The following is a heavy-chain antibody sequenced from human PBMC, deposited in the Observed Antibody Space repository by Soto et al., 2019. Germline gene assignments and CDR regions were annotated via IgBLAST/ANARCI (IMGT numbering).Heavy chain of an antibody. CDR2: IYYSGFT. Sequence: SETLSLTCTVSGGSITSGGYYWSWIRQHPGKGLEWIGYIYYSGFTYYNPSLKSRVTISVDTSKNQFSLKLSSVTAADSALYYCAGWLQFYGAIDSWGQGTLVTVSS. CDR3: AGWLQFYGAIDS. J-gene: IGHJ4*02. V-gene: IGHV4-31*03. CDR1: GGSITSGGYY. D-gene: IGHD5-12*01.